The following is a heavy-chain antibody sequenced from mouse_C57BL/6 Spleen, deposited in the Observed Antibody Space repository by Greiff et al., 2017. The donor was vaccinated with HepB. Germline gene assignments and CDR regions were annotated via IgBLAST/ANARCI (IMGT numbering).Heavy chain of an antibody. CDR1: GFTFSDYG. J-gene: IGHJ4*01. CDR2: ISSGSSTI. D-gene: IGHD2-4*01. Sequence: EVMLVESGGGLVKPGGSLKLSCAASGFTFSDYGMHWVRQAPEKGLEWVAYISSGSSTIYYADTVKGRLTISRDNAKNTLFLQMTSLRSEDTAMYYCARTYYDYDVRAMDYWGQGTSVTVSS. V-gene: IGHV5-17*01. CDR3: ARTYYDYDVRAMDY.